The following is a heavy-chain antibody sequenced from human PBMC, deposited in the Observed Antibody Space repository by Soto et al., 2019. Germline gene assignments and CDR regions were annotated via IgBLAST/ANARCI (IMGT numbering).Heavy chain of an antibody. CDR1: GYTFSNYG. CDR3: ARVRRDYVWGSYRSYFDY. V-gene: IGHV1-18*01. Sequence: QIQLVQSGPDVKKPGASVKVSCKASGYTFSNYGISWVRQAPGQGPEWMGWISGYNGNTNYAQKFQGRVTMTTDTSSNTVYMGLRSLRADDTAVYFCARVRRDYVWGSYRSYFDYCGQGTLITVSS. J-gene: IGHJ4*02. CDR2: ISGYNGNT. D-gene: IGHD3-16*02.